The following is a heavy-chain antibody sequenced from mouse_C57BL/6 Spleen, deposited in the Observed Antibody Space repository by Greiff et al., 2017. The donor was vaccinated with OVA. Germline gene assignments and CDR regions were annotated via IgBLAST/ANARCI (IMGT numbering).Heavy chain of an antibody. CDR1: GYTFTDYY. CDR2: INPNNGGT. V-gene: IGHV1-26*01. D-gene: IGHD2-4*01. J-gene: IGHJ4*01. Sequence: EVQLQQSGPELVKPGASVKISCKASGYTFTDYYMNWVKQSHGKSLEWIGDINPNNGGTSYNQKFKGKATLTVDKSSSTAYMELRSLTSEDSAVYYCARRAIYYDYDNYAMDYWGQGTSVTVSS. CDR3: ARRAIYYDYDNYAMDY.